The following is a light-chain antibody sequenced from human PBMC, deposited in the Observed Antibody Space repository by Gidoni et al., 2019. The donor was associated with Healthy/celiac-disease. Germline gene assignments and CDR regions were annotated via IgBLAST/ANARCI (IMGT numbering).Light chain of an antibody. CDR2: AAS. V-gene: IGKV1-39*01. J-gene: IGKJ1*01. CDR3: QQSYSTLGRT. CDR1: QSISSY. Sequence: DIQMTQSQYSLSASVGDRVTITCRASQSISSYLNWYQQKPGKAPKLLIYAASSLQSGVPSRFSGSGSGTDFTLTISSLQPEDFATYYCQQSYSTLGRTFGQGTKVEIK.